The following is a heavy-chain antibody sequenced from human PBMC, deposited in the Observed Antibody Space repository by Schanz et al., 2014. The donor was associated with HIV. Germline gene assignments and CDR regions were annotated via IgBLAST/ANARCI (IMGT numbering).Heavy chain of an antibody. J-gene: IGHJ4*02. D-gene: IGHD2-21*02. CDR3: ARDAGWTYCGGDCPPGQ. V-gene: IGHV3-33*01. Sequence: VELVESGGGVVQPWRSLRLSCVASGFVFNSFGMHWVRQAPGKGLEWVAVISYNGDNKKYGDSVRGRFTISRDNSKNTLYLHMASLRADDTAVYYCARDAGWTYCGGDCPPGQWGQGTLVTVSS. CDR1: GFVFNSFG. CDR2: ISYNGDNK.